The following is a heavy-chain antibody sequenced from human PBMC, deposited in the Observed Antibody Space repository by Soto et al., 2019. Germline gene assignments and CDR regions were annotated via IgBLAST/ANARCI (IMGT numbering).Heavy chain of an antibody. Sequence: SETLSITCTVSGGSISSDNYHWTWIRQSPGKGLEWIGYIYYSGSIFYNPSFKSRVTISVDTSKNQFSLQLSSVTAADTAVYFCAREDDGGDRDYYGLDVWGQGTTVTVSS. CDR2: IYYSGSI. CDR3: AREDDGGDRDYYGLDV. V-gene: IGHV4-30-4*08. J-gene: IGHJ6*02. D-gene: IGHD2-21*02. CDR1: GGSISSDNYH.